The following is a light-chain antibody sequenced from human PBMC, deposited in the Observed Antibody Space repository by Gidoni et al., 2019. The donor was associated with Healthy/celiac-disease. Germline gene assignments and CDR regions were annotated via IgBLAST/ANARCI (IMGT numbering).Light chain of an antibody. J-gene: IGLJ3*02. CDR2: GNS. V-gene: IGLV1-40*01. CDR1: SSNIGAGYD. Sequence: QSVLPQPPSVSGAPGQRVTISCNGSSSNIGAGYDVHWYQQLPGTAPKLLIYGNSNRPSGVPDRFSGSKSGTSASLAITGLQAEDEADYYCQSYDSSLSGWVFGGGTKLTVL. CDR3: QSYDSSLSGWV.